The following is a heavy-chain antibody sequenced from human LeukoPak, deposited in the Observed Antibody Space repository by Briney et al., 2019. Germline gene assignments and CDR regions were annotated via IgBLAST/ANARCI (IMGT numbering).Heavy chain of an antibody. D-gene: IGHD3-10*01. CDR1: GSTFTGYY. CDR3: AREPMVRDFNWFDP. J-gene: IGHJ5*02. Sequence: ASVKVSCKASGSTFTGYYIHWVRQAPGQGLEWMGRINPNTGGTNYAQKFQGRVTMTRDTSISTAYMELSRLTSDDTAVYYCAREPMVRDFNWFDPWGQGTLVTVSS. V-gene: IGHV1-2*06. CDR2: INPNTGGT.